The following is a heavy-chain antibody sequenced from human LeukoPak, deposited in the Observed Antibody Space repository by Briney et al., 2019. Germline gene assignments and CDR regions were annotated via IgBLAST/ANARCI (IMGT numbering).Heavy chain of an antibody. Sequence: SETLSLTCPVYGASVSCYQWGWIRHSPGKGRGWMCEIHQSGTTNLNPSLDSRVTISVDTSRSQCSLNLPAVPDADPGVYYCARGLMRRVAPRIPIVRGVRLDTWGQGTLVTVSS. CDR3: ARGLMRRVAPRIPIVRGVRLDT. D-gene: IGHD3-10*01. CDR1: GASVSCYQ. CDR2: IHQSGTT. J-gene: IGHJ5*02. V-gene: IGHV4-34*01.